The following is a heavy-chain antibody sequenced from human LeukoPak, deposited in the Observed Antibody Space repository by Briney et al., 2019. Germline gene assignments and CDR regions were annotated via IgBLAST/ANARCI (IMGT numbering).Heavy chain of an antibody. V-gene: IGHV5-51*01. D-gene: IGHD3-22*01. CDR3: ARSVRSDSSGYYGLGIDY. J-gene: IGHJ4*02. Sequence: GESLKIPCKGSGYSFTSYWIGWARQMPGKGLEWMGIIYHGDSDTRYSPSFQGQVTISADKSISTAYLQWSSLKASDTAMYYCARSVRSDSSGYYGLGIDYWGQGTLVTVSS. CDR1: GYSFTSYW. CDR2: IYHGDSDT.